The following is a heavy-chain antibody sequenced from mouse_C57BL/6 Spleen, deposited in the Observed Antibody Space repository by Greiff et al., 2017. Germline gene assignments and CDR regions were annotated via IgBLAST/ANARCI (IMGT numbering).Heavy chain of an antibody. CDR3: ARGIYYDYDGFAY. CDR1: GYAFSSSW. Sequence: QVQLQQSGPELVKPGASVKISCKASGYAFSSSWMNWVKQRPGKGLEWIGRISPGDGDTNYNGKFKGKATLTADKSSSTAYMQLSSLTSEDSAVYFCARGIYYDYDGFAYWGQGTLVTVSA. V-gene: IGHV1-82*01. J-gene: IGHJ3*01. CDR2: ISPGDGDT. D-gene: IGHD2-4*01.